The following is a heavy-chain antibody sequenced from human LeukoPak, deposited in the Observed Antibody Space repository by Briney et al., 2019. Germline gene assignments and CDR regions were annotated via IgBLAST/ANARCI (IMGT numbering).Heavy chain of an antibody. CDR2: ISWNSGSI. V-gene: IGHV3-9*01. CDR3: TKDTSAGSGSYFDY. Sequence: PGGSLRLSCAASGFTFDDYAMHWVRQAPGQGLEWVSGISWNSGSIGYADSVKGPFTISGDNAKNSLYLQMNSLRAEDTALYYCTKDTSAGSGSYFDYWGQGTLVTVSS. CDR1: GFTFDDYA. J-gene: IGHJ4*02. D-gene: IGHD3-10*01.